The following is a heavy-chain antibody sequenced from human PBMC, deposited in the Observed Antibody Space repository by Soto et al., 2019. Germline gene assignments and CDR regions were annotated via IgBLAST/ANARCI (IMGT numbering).Heavy chain of an antibody. CDR3: ARDHALYYFDC. Sequence: QVQLVESGGGVVQPGRSLRLSCAASGFTFSSYAMHWVRQAPGKGLEWVAVISYDGSNKYYADSVKGRFTISRDNSNNTLYLKMSSLRAEDTGVYYCARDHALYYFDCCGQGTLVTVSS. D-gene: IGHD3-16*01. CDR1: GFTFSSYA. CDR2: ISYDGSNK. V-gene: IGHV3-30-3*01. J-gene: IGHJ4*02.